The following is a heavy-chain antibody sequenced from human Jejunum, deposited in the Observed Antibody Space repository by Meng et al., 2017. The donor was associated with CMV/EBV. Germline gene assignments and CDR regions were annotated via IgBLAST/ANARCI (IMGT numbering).Heavy chain of an antibody. CDR1: FTNYG. Sequence: FTNYGISWVRQAPGQGLEWIGWIDTNDGNTDSAQKFKGRLTMTTDTYTTTAYMELRSLGSDDTAVYYCTIDRRSRHSGDYYYFDYWGQGVPVTVSS. CDR3: TIDRRSRHSGDYYYFDY. J-gene: IGHJ4*02. CDR2: IDTNDGNT. D-gene: IGHD1-26*01. V-gene: IGHV1-18*01.